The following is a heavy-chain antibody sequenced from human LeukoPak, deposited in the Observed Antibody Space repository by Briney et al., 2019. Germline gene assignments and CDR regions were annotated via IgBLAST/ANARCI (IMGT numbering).Heavy chain of an antibody. D-gene: IGHD6-25*01. CDR2: IYYSGRT. CDR1: FRPFRSYY. V-gene: IGHV4-59*07. CDR3: ARAGFIYQAAAYYFDY. Sequence: SDTLALLQAVWFRPFRSYYWRWIRQPSAKGLVWIGYIYYSGRTNYNPSLKIRVTISVDTSKNQFSLKLSSVTAADTAMYYCARAGFIYQAAAYYFDYWGQGTLVSVSS. J-gene: IGHJ4*02.